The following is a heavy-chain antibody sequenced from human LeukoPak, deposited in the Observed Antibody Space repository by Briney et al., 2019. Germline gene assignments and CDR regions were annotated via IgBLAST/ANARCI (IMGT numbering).Heavy chain of an antibody. CDR3: ARDHTA. Sequence: SVTVSCKASGYTFTSYGISWVRQAPGQGLEWMGGIIPIFGTANYAQKFQGRVTITADESTSTAYMELSSLRSEDTAVYYCARDHTAWGQGTLVTVSS. D-gene: IGHD5-18*01. CDR1: GYTFTSYG. J-gene: IGHJ4*02. V-gene: IGHV1-69*13. CDR2: IIPIFGTA.